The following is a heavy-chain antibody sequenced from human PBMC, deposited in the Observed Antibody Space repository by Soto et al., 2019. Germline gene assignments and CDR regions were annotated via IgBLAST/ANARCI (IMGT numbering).Heavy chain of an antibody. V-gene: IGHV3-30*18. CDR1: GFAFSSYG. Sequence: QVQLVESGGGVVQAGRSLRLSCAASGFAFSSYGIHWVRQAPGKGLEWVAGISYDGSNEHYTDSVKGRFTISRDNSKNTLYLQMNSLRVEDTAVYYCAKDTYFYDTSGYYIFDYWGQGTLVTVSS. D-gene: IGHD3-22*01. CDR3: AKDTYFYDTSGYYIFDY. CDR2: ISYDGSNE. J-gene: IGHJ4*02.